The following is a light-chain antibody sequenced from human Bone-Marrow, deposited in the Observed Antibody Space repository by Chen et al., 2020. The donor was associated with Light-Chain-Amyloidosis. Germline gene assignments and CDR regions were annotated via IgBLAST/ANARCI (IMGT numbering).Light chain of an antibody. Sequence: SSELTQPPSVSVSPGQTARITCSGDDLPTKYAYWYQQKPGQAPVLVRQGYTERPSGISEGFFGSSSGTTATLTISGGQAEDEADYHCQSADSSGTYEVIFGGGTKLTVL. V-gene: IGLV3-25*03. J-gene: IGLJ2*01. CDR1: DLPTKY. CDR3: QSADSSGTYEVI. CDR2: GYT.